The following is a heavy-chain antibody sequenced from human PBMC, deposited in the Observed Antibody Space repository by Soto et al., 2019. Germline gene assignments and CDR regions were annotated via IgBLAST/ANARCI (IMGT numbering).Heavy chain of an antibody. CDR3: ARALDRTAHRSYYYYGMDV. Sequence: GASVKVSCKAPGGTFSSYAISWVRQAPGQGLEWMGGIIPIFGTANYAQKFQGRVTITADESTSTAYMELSSLRSEDTAVYYCARALDRTAHRSYYYYGMDVWG. J-gene: IGHJ6*02. V-gene: IGHV1-69*13. CDR1: GGTFSSYA. D-gene: IGHD3-3*01. CDR2: IIPIFGTA.